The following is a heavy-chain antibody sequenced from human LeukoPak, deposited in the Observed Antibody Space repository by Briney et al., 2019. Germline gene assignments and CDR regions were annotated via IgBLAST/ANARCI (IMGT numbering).Heavy chain of an antibody. J-gene: IGHJ6*02. Sequence: PGGSLRLSCAASGFTFSSYAMSWVRQAPGKGLEWVSAISGSGGSTYYADSVKGRFTISRDNSKNTLYLQMNSLRAEDTAVYYCARERTTVTYRYYYYGMDVWGQGTTVTVSS. V-gene: IGHV3-23*01. CDR1: GFTFSSYA. D-gene: IGHD4-17*01. CDR3: ARERTTVTYRYYYYGMDV. CDR2: ISGSGGST.